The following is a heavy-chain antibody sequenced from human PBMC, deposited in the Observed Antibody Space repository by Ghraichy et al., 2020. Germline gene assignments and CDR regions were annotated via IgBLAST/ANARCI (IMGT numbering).Heavy chain of an antibody. CDR1: GGSISSGGFY. Sequence: TLSLTCSVSGGSISSGGFYWNWIRQQPGKGLEWIGNIYESERTYYNPSLKSRVIISVDTSKNQLSLTLRSVTAADTAVYYCARENEGGNYYGTGPSFGLDVWGQGTTVTVSS. CDR2: IYESERT. V-gene: IGHV4-31*03. J-gene: IGHJ6*02. CDR3: ARENEGGNYYGTGPSFGLDV. D-gene: IGHD3-10*01.